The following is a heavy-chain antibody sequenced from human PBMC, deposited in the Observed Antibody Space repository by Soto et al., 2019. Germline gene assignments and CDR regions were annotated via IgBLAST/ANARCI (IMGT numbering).Heavy chain of an antibody. CDR2: IHYSGST. Sequence: SETLSLTCTVSGDSISSYYWSWIRQPPGKGLEWIGYIHYSGSTDFNSSLKLLVPISVDTSKNQFSLKLSSVTAADTAVYYCAREPLIWGQGTLVTVSS. J-gene: IGHJ4*02. CDR1: GDSISSYY. D-gene: IGHD3-16*01. V-gene: IGHV4-59*12. CDR3: AREPLI.